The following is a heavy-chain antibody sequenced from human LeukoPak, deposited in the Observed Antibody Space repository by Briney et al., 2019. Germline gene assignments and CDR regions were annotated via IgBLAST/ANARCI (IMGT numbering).Heavy chain of an antibody. CDR1: GFSFSSSS. CDR2: LAVGSGNT. CDR3: AAVFGSGYYYYFDY. J-gene: IGHJ4*02. Sequence: SVKVSCTASGFSFSSSSMQWARQARGQRLEWIGWLAVGSGNTNYAQKFQGRVTITRDMSTSTAYMELSSLRSEDTALYYCAAVFGSGYYYYFDYWGQGSLVTVSS. D-gene: IGHD3-22*01. V-gene: IGHV1-58*02.